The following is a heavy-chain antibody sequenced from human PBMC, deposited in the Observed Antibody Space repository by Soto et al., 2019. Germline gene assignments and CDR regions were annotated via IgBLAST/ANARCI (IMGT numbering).Heavy chain of an antibody. Sequence: QVQLVQSGAEVKKPGSSVKVSCKASGGTFSSYAITWVRQAPGQGLEWMGGIIPTFGTANYAQKFQARVKITADESTSTAYMELSRLRSEDTAVYYCARDRGPSSGYYPYWFDPWGQGTLVTVSS. D-gene: IGHD3-22*01. CDR2: IIPTFGTA. V-gene: IGHV1-69*12. CDR1: GGTFSSYA. CDR3: ARDRGPSSGYYPYWFDP. J-gene: IGHJ5*02.